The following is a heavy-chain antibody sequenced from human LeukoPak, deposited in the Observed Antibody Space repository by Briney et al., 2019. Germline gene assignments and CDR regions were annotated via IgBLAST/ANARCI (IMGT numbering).Heavy chain of an antibody. CDR1: GYTFTSYG. CDR2: ISAYNGNT. D-gene: IGHD3-9*01. Sequence: ASVKVSCKASGYTFTSYGISWVRQAPGQGLEWMGWISAYNGNTNYAQKLQGRVTMTTDTSTSTAYMELRSLRSDDTAVYYCASSRLRYFDWFPGNAFDIWGQGTMVTVSS. V-gene: IGHV1-18*01. CDR3: ASSRLRYFDWFPGNAFDI. J-gene: IGHJ3*02.